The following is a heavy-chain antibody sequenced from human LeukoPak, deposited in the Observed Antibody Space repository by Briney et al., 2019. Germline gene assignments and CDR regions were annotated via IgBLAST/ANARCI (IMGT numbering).Heavy chain of an antibody. CDR1: GYTVTELS. V-gene: IGHV1-24*01. CDR2: FHPEDGET. CDR3: ARYGSYDFWSGYYSYYYYYMDV. Sequence: ASVKVSCKVSGYTVTELSMHWVRQSPGKGLEWMGGFHPEDGETIYAQKFQGRVTMTEDTSTDTAYMELSSLRSDDTAVYYCARYGSYDFWSGYYSYYYYYMDVWGKGTTVTVSS. D-gene: IGHD3-3*01. J-gene: IGHJ6*03.